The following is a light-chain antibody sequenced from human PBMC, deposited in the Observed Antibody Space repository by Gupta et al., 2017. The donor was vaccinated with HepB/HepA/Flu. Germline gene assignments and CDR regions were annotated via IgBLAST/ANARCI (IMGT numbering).Light chain of an antibody. J-gene: IGLJ2*01. CDR1: SSDVGGYTY. V-gene: IGLV2-14*01. CDR2: DGS. Sequence: QSSLTQPASVSGSPGPSITISCTGTSSDVGGYTYVSWYQQHPGKAPNLLIYDGSNRPSGVSNRFAGSKSGNTASLTISGLQAEDEADYYCSSYTSSSTLDVVFGGGTKLTVL. CDR3: SSYTSSSTLDVV.